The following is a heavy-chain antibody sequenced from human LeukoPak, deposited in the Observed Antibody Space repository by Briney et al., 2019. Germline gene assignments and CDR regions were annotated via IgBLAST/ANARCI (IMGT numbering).Heavy chain of an antibody. CDR2: IHPADSDT. J-gene: IGHJ4*02. V-gene: IGHV5-51*01. Sequence: GESLKISCQVSGYIFTHYWIGWVRQMPGKGLESMGIIHPADSDTTYSPSFQGQVTISADKSISTVYLQWSSLKASDTAMNYCARQSRDGSKTRGYYFDYWGQGTLVTVSS. CDR3: ARQSRDGSKTRGYYFDY. D-gene: IGHD3-10*01. CDR1: GYIFTHYW.